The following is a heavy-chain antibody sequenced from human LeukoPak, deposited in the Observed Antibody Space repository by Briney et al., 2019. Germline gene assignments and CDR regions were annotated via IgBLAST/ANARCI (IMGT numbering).Heavy chain of an antibody. CDR1: GYSFTSYW. CDR3: ARRGYDSSGYAYFDY. V-gene: IGHV5-51*01. CDR2: IYPGDSDI. D-gene: IGHD3-22*01. Sequence: GESLKISFRGSGYSFTSYWIGWVRQMPGKGLEWMGIIYPGDSDIRYSPSFQGQVTISADKSISTAYLQWSSLKASDTAMYYCARRGYDSSGYAYFDYWGQGTLVTVSS. J-gene: IGHJ4*02.